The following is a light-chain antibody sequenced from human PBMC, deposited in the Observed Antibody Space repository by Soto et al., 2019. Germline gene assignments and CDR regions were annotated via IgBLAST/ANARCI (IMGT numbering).Light chain of an antibody. V-gene: IGKV1-5*01. CDR2: DAS. CDR3: QQYDDHPKT. J-gene: IGKJ1*01. CDR1: ENIKNC. Sequence: DIQMTQSPSTLSASVGDRFTITCRPSENIKNCLAWDQRTAGKAPKVLISDASRLEAGVPSRFSGSGSGTDFTLTITSLQTDDFGTYYCQQYDDHPKTFGQGTKVDIK.